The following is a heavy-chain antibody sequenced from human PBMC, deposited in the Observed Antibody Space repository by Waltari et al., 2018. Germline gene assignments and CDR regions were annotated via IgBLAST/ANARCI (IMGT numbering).Heavy chain of an antibody. D-gene: IGHD3-3*01. CDR3: ARAPGLGSGYPY. V-gene: IGHV3-21*01. CDR1: GFTFSSYS. J-gene: IGHJ4*02. CDR2: INSGSTFI. Sequence: EVQLVESGGGLVKPGGSLRLSCAASGFTFSSYSMNWVRQAPGRGVEWVASINSGSTFIYYEDSVKGRFTISRDNAKNSLYLQMNSLRVEDTAIYYCARAPGLGSGYPYWGQGTLVTVSS.